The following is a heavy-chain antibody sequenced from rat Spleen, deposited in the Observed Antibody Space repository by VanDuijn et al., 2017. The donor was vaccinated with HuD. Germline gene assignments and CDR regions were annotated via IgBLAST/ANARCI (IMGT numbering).Heavy chain of an antibody. Sequence: EVQLVESGGGLVQPGRSLKLSCVASGFTFNNYWMTWIRQAPGKGLEWVASITNTGGSTYYRDSVKGRYTISRENTKNTLYLQMDSLRSEDTATYYCARGTTGSFDYWGQGVMVTVSS. CDR1: GFTFNNYW. CDR2: ITNTGGST. V-gene: IGHV5-31*01. CDR3: ARGTTGSFDY. D-gene: IGHD5-1*01. J-gene: IGHJ2*01.